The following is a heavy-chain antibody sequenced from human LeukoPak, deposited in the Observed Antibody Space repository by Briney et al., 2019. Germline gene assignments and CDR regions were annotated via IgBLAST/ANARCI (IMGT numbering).Heavy chain of an antibody. D-gene: IGHD4-17*01. CDR2: ISASGAI. V-gene: IGHV4-4*07. CDR1: GGSLHSY. J-gene: IGHJ5*02. CDR3: ARDSVTTGEVKFDR. Sequence: SETLSLPCTVSGGSLHSYWSGIRQPAGKGWERIGRISASGAIAYHPALQWRLAISLDTSKNQFSLKLMSVTAAHTALYYFARDSVTTGEVKFDRGGQGTLVTVTS.